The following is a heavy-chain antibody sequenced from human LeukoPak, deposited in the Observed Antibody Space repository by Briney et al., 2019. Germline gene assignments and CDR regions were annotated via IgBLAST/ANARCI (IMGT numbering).Heavy chain of an antibody. CDR1: GFTFSSYG. J-gene: IGHJ6*02. CDR3: ARDRLRYFDRLFQRGYYYGMDV. CDR2: IWYDGSNK. Sequence: GGSLRLSCAASGFTFSSYGMHWVRQAPGKGLEWVAVIWYDGSNKYYADSVKGRFTISRDNSKNTLYLQMNSLRAEDTAVYYCARDRLRYFDRLFQRGYYYGMDVWGQGTTVTVSS. D-gene: IGHD3-9*01. V-gene: IGHV3-33*01.